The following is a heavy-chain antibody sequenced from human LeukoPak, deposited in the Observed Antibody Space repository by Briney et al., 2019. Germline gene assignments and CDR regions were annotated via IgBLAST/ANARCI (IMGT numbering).Heavy chain of an antibody. Sequence: PGGSLRLSCAASGFTFSSYAMHWVRQAPGKGLEWVAVISYDGSNKYYADSVKGRFTISRDNSKNTLYLQMNSLRAEDTAVYYCARGITTIFGVSPMDVWGKGTTVTVSS. D-gene: IGHD3-3*01. J-gene: IGHJ6*03. V-gene: IGHV3-30-3*01. CDR2: ISYDGSNK. CDR1: GFTFSSYA. CDR3: ARGITTIFGVSPMDV.